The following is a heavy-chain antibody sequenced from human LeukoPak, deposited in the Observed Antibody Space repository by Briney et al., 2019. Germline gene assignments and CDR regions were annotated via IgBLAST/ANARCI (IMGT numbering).Heavy chain of an antibody. V-gene: IGHV4-39*07. J-gene: IGHJ6*02. D-gene: IGHD4-17*01. CDR1: GGSISSSSYY. CDR2: IYHSGST. CDR3: ASTTGDYYYYGMDV. Sequence: SETLSLTCTVSGGSISSSSYYWGWIRQPPGKGLEWIGSIYHSGSTYYNSSLKSRVTISVDTSKNQFSLKLSSVTAADTAVYYCASTTGDYYYYGMDVWGQGTTVTVSS.